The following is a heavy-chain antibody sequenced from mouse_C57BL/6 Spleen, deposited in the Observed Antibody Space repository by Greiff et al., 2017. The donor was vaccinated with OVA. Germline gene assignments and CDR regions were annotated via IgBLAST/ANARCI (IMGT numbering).Heavy chain of an antibody. CDR1: GYAFTNYL. CDR3: AREGYGSSGYFDV. J-gene: IGHJ1*03. V-gene: IGHV1-54*01. Sequence: VQLQQSGAELVRPGTSVKVSCKASGYAFTNYLIEWVKQRPGQGLEWIGVINPGSGGTNYNEKFKGKATLTADKSSSTAYMQLSSLTSEDSAVYFCAREGYGSSGYFDVWGTGTTVTVSS. D-gene: IGHD1-1*01. CDR2: INPGSGGT.